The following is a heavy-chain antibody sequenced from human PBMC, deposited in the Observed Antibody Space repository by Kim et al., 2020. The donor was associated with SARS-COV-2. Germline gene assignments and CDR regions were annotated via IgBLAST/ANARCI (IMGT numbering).Heavy chain of an antibody. CDR3: AKDGDSGYDTTLYYYYYGMDV. CDR1: GFTFSTYG. D-gene: IGHD5-12*01. V-gene: IGHV3-33*06. CDR2: IWYDGSNK. Sequence: GGSLRLSCAASGFTFSTYGMHWVRQAPGKGLEWVAVIWYDGSNKYYADSVKGRFTISRDNSKNTLYLQMNSLRAEDTAVYYCAKDGDSGYDTTLYYYYYGMDVWGQGTTVTVSS. J-gene: IGHJ6*02.